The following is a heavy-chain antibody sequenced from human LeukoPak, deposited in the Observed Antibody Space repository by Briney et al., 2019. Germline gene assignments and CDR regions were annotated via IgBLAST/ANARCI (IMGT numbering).Heavy chain of an antibody. D-gene: IGHD1-1*01. V-gene: IGHV4-4*07. CDR3: AVGRPRNATRLDDGYDF. Sequence: PSETLSLTCTVSGGSITTYYWSWIRQPAGKGLEWIGRISTSGRTNYNPSLKSRLTMSADTSKNQFSLILNSVTAADTAVYYCAVGRPRNATRLDDGYDFWGQGTMVTVSS. CDR2: ISTSGRT. CDR1: GGSITTYY. J-gene: IGHJ3*01.